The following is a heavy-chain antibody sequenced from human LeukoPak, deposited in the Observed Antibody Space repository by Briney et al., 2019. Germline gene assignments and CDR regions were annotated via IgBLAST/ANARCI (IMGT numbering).Heavy chain of an antibody. D-gene: IGHD3-10*01. Sequence: GGSLRLSCAASGFTFSSYGLHWVRQAPGKGLEWVAVISYDGSNKYYADSVKGRFTISRDNSKNTLYLQMNSLRAEDTAVFYCAKDRHYSSNVFDYWGQGTLVTVSS. CDR2: ISYDGSNK. CDR1: GFTFSSYG. J-gene: IGHJ4*02. V-gene: IGHV3-30*04. CDR3: AKDRHYSSNVFDY.